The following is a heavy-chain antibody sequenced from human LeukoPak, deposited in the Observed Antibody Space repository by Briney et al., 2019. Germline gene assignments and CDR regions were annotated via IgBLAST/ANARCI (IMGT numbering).Heavy chain of an antibody. D-gene: IGHD3-22*01. CDR3: ARLRAYYYDSSGYYNFDF. J-gene: IGHJ4*02. Sequence: SETLSLTCTGSGGSTSSSSFYWGWIRQPPGEGLKCIGRISYSGRTYYNPSLQSRVTISVDTSKNQFSLRLSSVTAADTAVYYCARLRAYYYDSSGYYNFDFWGQGTLVTVSS. CDR1: GGSTSSSSFY. CDR2: ISYSGRT. V-gene: IGHV4-39*01.